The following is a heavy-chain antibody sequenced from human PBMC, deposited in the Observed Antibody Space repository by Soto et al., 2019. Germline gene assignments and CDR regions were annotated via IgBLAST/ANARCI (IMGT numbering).Heavy chain of an antibody. D-gene: IGHD4-17*01. V-gene: IGHV3-23*01. CDR1: GFTFCSYA. J-gene: IGHJ4*02. CDR2: ISGSGGST. CDR3: AKDYFYGDYVMFDY. Sequence: SGGCLRLSFAASGFTFCSYALSWVRPAPGKELGWVSAISGSGGSTYYADSVKGRFTISRDNSKNTLYLQMNSLRAEDTAVYYCAKDYFYGDYVMFDYWGQGTLVTVSS.